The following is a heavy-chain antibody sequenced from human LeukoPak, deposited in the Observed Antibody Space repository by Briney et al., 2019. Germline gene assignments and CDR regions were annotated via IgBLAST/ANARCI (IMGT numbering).Heavy chain of an antibody. CDR1: GFTFSTYG. J-gene: IGHJ4*02. V-gene: IGHV3-23*01. Sequence: GGSLRLSCAASGFTFSTYGMNWVRQSPGKGLEWVSSISDDGKSTYYTDSVKGRFTISRDNFKNTLYLQMNSLRAEDTAVYYCAKRVPYSSSTVYFDSWGQGTLVVVSS. CDR3: AKRVPYSSSTVYFDS. D-gene: IGHD6-6*01. CDR2: ISDDGKST.